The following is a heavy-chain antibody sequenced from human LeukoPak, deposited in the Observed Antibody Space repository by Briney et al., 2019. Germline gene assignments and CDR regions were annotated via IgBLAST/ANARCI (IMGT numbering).Heavy chain of an antibody. V-gene: IGHV3-7*03. CDR2: IKQDGSEK. CDR3: ARTNAWEGVY. CDR1: GFTFCSYC. D-gene: IGHD3-16*01. J-gene: IGHJ4*02. Sequence: GGALRLSCEASGFTFCSYCISWVRQAPGKGLEWVANIKQDGSEKYYVDSVKGRFTISRDNAKNSLYLQMNSLRAEDTAVYYCARTNAWEGVYWGQGILVTVSS.